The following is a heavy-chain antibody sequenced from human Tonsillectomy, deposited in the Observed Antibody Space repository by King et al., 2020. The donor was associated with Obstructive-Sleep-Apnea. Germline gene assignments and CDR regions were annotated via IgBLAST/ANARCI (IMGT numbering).Heavy chain of an antibody. V-gene: IGHV4-30-4*07. D-gene: IGHD3-9*01. Sequence: VQLQESDPGLVKPSQTLSLTCAVSGGSISSGGYSWSWIRQPPGKGLEWIGYIYNSGSTHYNTSLKSRVTISVDTSQNQFSLKLSSVTAADTAVYYCARVPTPGVRYFDWYSGQGTLVTVSS. CDR3: ARVPTPGVRYFDWY. CDR2: IYNSGST. CDR1: GGSISSGGYS. J-gene: IGHJ4*02.